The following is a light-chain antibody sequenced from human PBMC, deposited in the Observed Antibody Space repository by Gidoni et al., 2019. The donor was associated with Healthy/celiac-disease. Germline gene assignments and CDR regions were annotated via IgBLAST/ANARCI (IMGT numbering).Light chain of an antibody. V-gene: IGKV1-33*01. CDR3: QQYDNLPPKLT. CDR2: DAS. CDR1: QDISNY. Sequence: DIQMTQSPSSLSASVGDRVTITCQASQDISNYLNWYQQKPGKAPKLLIYDASNLETGVPSRFSGCGSGTDFTFTISSLQPEDIATYYCQQYDNLPPKLTFGGGTKVEIK. J-gene: IGKJ4*01.